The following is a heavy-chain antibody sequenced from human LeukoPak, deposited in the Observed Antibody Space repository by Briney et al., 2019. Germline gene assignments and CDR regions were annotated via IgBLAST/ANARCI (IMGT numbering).Heavy chain of an antibody. D-gene: IGHD6-6*01. CDR3: ARARGSIPSSSFDY. CDR1: GFTFSDYY. Sequence: GGSLRLSCAASGFTFSDYYMTWIRQAPGKGLEWVSYISSGSSYTDYADSVKGRFTISRDNAKNSLDLQMNILRAEDAALYYCARARGSIPSSSFDYWGQGALVTVSS. V-gene: IGHV3-11*06. CDR2: ISSGSSYT. J-gene: IGHJ4*02.